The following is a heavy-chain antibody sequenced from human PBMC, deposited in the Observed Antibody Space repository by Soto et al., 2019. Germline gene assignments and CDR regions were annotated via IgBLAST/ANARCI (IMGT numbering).Heavy chain of an antibody. V-gene: IGHV3-21*01. CDR1: GFTFSSYS. D-gene: IGHD3-22*01. Sequence: GGSLRLSCAASGFTFSSYSMNWVRQAPGKGLEWVSSISSSSSYIYYADSVKGRFTISRDNAKNSLYLQMNSLRAEDTAVYYCARVGTYYYDSSGYPPDDYWGQGTLVTVSS. CDR3: ARVGTYYYDSSGYPPDDY. J-gene: IGHJ4*02. CDR2: ISSSSSYI.